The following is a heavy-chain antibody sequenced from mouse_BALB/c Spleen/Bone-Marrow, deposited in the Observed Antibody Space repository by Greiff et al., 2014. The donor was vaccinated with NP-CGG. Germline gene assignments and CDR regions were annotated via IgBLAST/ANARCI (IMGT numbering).Heavy chain of an antibody. CDR3: ARWGITTGFAY. Sequence: VQLKESGAELVKPGASVKLSCTAPGFNIKDTYMHWVKQRPEQGLEWIGRIDPANGNTKYDPKFQGKATITADTSSNTAYLQLSSLTSEDTAVYYCARWGITTGFAYWGQGTLVIVSA. CDR2: IDPANGNT. V-gene: IGHV14-3*02. CDR1: GFNIKDTY. J-gene: IGHJ3*01. D-gene: IGHD2-4*01.